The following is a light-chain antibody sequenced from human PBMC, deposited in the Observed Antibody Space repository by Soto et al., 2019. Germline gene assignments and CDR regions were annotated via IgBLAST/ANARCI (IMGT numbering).Light chain of an antibody. CDR1: QSISSW. CDR2: DAS. Sequence: DIQMTQSPSTLSASVGDIVTITCRASQSISSWLAWYQQKPGKAPKLLIYDASSLESGVPSRFSGSGSGTEFTLTISSLQPDDFATYYCQQYNSYPFTFGPGTKVDIK. CDR3: QQYNSYPFT. V-gene: IGKV1-5*01. J-gene: IGKJ3*01.